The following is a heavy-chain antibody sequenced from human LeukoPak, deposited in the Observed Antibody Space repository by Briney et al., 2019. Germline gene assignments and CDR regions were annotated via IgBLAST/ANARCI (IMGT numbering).Heavy chain of an antibody. V-gene: IGHV3-23*01. J-gene: IGHJ4*02. Sequence: GGSLRLSCAASGFTFSSYAMSWVRQAPGKGLEWVSAISGSGGSTYYADSVKGRFTISRDNSKNTLYLQMNSLRAEGTAVYYCARPSNEGQWLVGQGVDYWGQGTLVTVSS. CDR3: ARPSNEGQWLVGQGVDY. D-gene: IGHD6-19*01. CDR2: ISGSGGST. CDR1: GFTFSSYA.